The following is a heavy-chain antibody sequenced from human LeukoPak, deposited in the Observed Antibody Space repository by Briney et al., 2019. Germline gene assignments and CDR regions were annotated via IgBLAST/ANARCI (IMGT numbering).Heavy chain of an antibody. CDR3: ASGRCSSTSCPFGY. D-gene: IGHD2-2*01. Sequence: GGSLRLSCAASGFTFSSYSMNWVRQAPGKGLEWVSSISSSSSYIYYADSVKGRFTISRDNAKNSLYLQMNSLRAEDTAVYYCASGRCSSTSCPFGYWGQGTLVTVSS. CDR1: GFTFSSYS. J-gene: IGHJ4*02. V-gene: IGHV3-21*01. CDR2: ISSSSSYI.